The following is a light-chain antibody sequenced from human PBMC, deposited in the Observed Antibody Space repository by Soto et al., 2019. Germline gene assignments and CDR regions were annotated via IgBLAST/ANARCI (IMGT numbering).Light chain of an antibody. Sequence: DIQMTQSPSTLSASVGDRVTITCRASQSISSWLAWYQQKPGKAPKLLIYKASSLESGVPSRFSGSGSATEFTLTISSLQPDDFATYYCQQYNSTFGQGIKVEIK. CDR3: QQYNST. CDR1: QSISSW. J-gene: IGKJ1*01. CDR2: KAS. V-gene: IGKV1-5*03.